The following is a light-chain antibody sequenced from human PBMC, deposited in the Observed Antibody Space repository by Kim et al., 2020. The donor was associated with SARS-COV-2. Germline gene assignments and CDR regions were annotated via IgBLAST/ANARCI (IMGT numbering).Light chain of an antibody. Sequence: QSVMTQPPSASGTPGQRVTISCSGSSSTIGSKTVNWYQQLPGSAPRLLIYSNNKRPSGVPDRFSGSKSGTSASLAISGLQSEDESDYYCATWDVSLNVWVFGGGTRLTVL. CDR3: ATWDVSLNVWV. V-gene: IGLV1-44*01. J-gene: IGLJ3*02. CDR1: SSTIGSKT. CDR2: SNN.